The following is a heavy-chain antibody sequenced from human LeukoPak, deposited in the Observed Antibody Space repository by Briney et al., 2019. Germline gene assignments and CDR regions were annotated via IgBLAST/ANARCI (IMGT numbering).Heavy chain of an antibody. CDR1: GGSISSYY. V-gene: IGHV4-4*07. CDR3: ARNAVGRWLQFNYYYYMDV. Sequence: KASETLSLTCTVSGGSISSYYWSWIRQPAGKGLEWIGRIYTSGSTNYNPSLKSRVTMSVDTSKNQFSLKLSSVTAADTAVYYCARNAVGRWLQFNYYYYMDVWGKGTTVTVSS. J-gene: IGHJ6*03. D-gene: IGHD5-24*01. CDR2: IYTSGST.